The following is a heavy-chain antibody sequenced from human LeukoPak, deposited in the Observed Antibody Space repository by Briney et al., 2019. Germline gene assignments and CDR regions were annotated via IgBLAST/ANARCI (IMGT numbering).Heavy chain of an antibody. CDR2: FYSGGNT. CDR3: AREGVNRGYFDY. V-gene: IGHV3-53*01. D-gene: IGHD2-15*01. Sequence: PGGSLRLSCAASGFTVSSNYMSWVRQAPGKGLEWVSVFYSGGNTFYADSVKGRFTISRDDSKNTLYLQMNSLRPEDTAVYFCAREGVNRGYFDYWGQGTLVTVSS. CDR1: GFTVSSNY. J-gene: IGHJ4*02.